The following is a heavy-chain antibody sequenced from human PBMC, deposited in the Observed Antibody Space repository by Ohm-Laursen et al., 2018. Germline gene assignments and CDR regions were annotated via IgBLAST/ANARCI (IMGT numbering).Heavy chain of an antibody. Sequence: SLRLSCAASGFTFSRYGMHWVRQAPGKGLEWVAVIWNGGDDQYYADSVKGRFTISRDDSKNTLYLQMNSLRAEDTAVYYCARDTNGMDVWGQGTTVTVSS. D-gene: IGHD1-1*01. CDR3: ARDTNGMDV. CDR1: GFTFSRYG. J-gene: IGHJ6*02. CDR2: IWNGGDDQ. V-gene: IGHV3-33*01.